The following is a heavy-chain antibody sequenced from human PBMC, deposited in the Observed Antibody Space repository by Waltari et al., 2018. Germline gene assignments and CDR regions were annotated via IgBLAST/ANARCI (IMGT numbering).Heavy chain of an antibody. CDR3: ARVGRVGYNFAEHWYFDL. CDR2: INIDSSST. Sequence: EVQLVESGGGLVQPGGSLRLSCEASGFIFSSYWMHWVRQAPGKGLVWVSRINIDSSSTSYADSVKGRFTISRDNDKNTLFLQMDSLGVEDTAVYYCARVGRVGYNFAEHWYFDLWGRGTLVTVSS. CDR1: GFIFSSYW. J-gene: IGHJ2*01. D-gene: IGHD5-18*01. V-gene: IGHV3-74*01.